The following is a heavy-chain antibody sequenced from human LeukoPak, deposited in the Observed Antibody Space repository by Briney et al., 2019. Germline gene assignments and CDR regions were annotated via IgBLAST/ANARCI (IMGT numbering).Heavy chain of an antibody. CDR3: ARHDYGDYLGAYYFDY. CDR2: IIPIFGTA. J-gene: IGHJ4*02. V-gene: IGHV1-69*13. D-gene: IGHD4-17*01. Sequence: ASVKVSCKASGGTFSRYAISWVRQAPGQGLEWMGGIIPIFGTANYAQKFQGRVTITADESTSTAYMELSSLRSEDTAVYYCARHDYGDYLGAYYFDYWGQGTLVTVSS. CDR1: GGTFSRYA.